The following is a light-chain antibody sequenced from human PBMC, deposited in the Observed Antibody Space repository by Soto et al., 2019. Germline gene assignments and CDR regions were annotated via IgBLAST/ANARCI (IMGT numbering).Light chain of an antibody. Sequence: IQITHSLSPMSASVLYRVTITSRASQGISNYLAWFQQKPGKVPKRLIYAASSLQSGVPSRFSGSESGAEFTLRINSLQPEDFGTYYCQQLHSYPITFGQGTRLEIK. J-gene: IGKJ5*01. CDR3: QQLHSYPIT. V-gene: IGKV1-17*03. CDR2: AAS. CDR1: QGISNY.